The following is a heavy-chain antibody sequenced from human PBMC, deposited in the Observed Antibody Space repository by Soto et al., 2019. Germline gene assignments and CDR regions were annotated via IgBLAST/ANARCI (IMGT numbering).Heavy chain of an antibody. D-gene: IGHD6-19*01. CDR3: ARHIAVPRTRGVDY. V-gene: IGHV4-4*02. Sequence: QVHLQESGPGLVKPSGTLSLTCAVSGGSITTNWWSWVRQPPGKGLEWIGEIYHSGTTNYNPSLRGRVTISVEKSNNQFSLNLNSVTAADSAIYYCARHIAVPRTRGVDYWGQGNLVTVSS. CDR1: GGSITTNW. J-gene: IGHJ4*02. CDR2: IYHSGTT.